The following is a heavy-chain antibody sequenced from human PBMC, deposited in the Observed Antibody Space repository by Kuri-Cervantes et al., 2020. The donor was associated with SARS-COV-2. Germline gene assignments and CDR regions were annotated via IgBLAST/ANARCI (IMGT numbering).Heavy chain of an antibody. CDR1: GCTFTGYY. CDR3: ARAFVLGYCSSTSCYTLNFDY. CDR2: INPNSGGT. Sequence: ASVKVSCKASGCTFTGYYMHWVRQAPGQGLEWMGWINPNSGGTNYAQKFQGRVTMTRDTSISTAYMELSRLRSDDTAVYYCARAFVLGYCSSTSCYTLNFDYWGQGTLVTVSS. V-gene: IGHV1-2*02. D-gene: IGHD2-2*02. J-gene: IGHJ4*02.